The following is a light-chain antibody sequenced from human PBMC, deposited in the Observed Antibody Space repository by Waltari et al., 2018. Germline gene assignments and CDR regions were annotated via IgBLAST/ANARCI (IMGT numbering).Light chain of an antibody. V-gene: IGKV1-8*01. J-gene: IGKJ4*01. CDR1: QGISSY. Sequence: AIRMTQSPSSFSASTGDRVTITCRASQGISSYLAWYQQKPGKAPKRLIYAESTLQSGVPSRFSGSGSGTDFTLTISCLQSEDFATYYCQQYYSYPLTFGGGTKVEIK. CDR3: QQYYSYPLT. CDR2: AES.